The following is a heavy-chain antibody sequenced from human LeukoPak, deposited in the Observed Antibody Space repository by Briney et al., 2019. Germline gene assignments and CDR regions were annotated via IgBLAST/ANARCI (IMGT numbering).Heavy chain of an antibody. CDR2: INHSGST. CDR1: GGSFSGYY. CDR3: ARYCSSTSYYYANYYYYMDV. V-gene: IGHV4-34*01. Sequence: SETLSLTCAVYGGSFSGYYWSWIRQPPGKGLEWIGEINHSGSTNYNPSLKSRVTISVDTSKNQFSLKLSSVTAADTAVYYCARYCSSTSYYYANYYYYMDVWGKGTTVTVSS. J-gene: IGHJ6*03. D-gene: IGHD2-2*01.